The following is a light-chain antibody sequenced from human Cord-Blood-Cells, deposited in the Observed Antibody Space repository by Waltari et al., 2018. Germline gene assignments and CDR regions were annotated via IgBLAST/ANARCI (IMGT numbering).Light chain of an antibody. V-gene: IGLV2-23*02. CDR1: SSDVGSYNL. CDR2: EVS. Sequence: QSALTQPASVSGSPGQSITISCTGTSSDVGSYNLVSWYQQHQGKAPKLMIYEVSKRPSGVSNRFSGSKSGNMASLTISGLQAEDEADYYCCSYAGSSTLVFGGGTKLTVL. J-gene: IGLJ2*01. CDR3: CSYAGSSTLV.